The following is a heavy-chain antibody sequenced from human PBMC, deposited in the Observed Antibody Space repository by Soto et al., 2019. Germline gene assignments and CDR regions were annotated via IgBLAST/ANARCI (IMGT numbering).Heavy chain of an antibody. V-gene: IGHV4-31*03. CDR3: ARDFIQNWFDP. CDR2: IYYSGST. Sequence: PSETLSLTCTVSCGSIISGGYYWSWIRQHPGKGLEWIGYIYYSGSTYYNPSLKSRVTISVDTSKNQFSLKLGFVSAADTAVYYCARDFIQNWFDPWGQGTLVTVS. CDR1: CGSIISGGYY. J-gene: IGHJ5*02. D-gene: IGHD3-16*01.